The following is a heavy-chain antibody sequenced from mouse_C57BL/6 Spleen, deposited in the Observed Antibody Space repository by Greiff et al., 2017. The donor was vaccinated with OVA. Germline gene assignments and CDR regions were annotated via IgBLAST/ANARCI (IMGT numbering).Heavy chain of an antibody. J-gene: IGHJ4*01. D-gene: IGHD1-1*01. V-gene: IGHV1-64*01. CDR2: IHPNSGST. CDR3: ARSNGPYYYAMDY. CDR1: GYTFTSYW. Sequence: QVQLQQPGAELVKPGASVKLSCKASGYTFTSYWMHWVKQRPGQGLEWIGMIHPNSGSTNYNEKFKSKATLTVDKSSSTAYMQLSSLTSEDSAVYYGARSNGPYYYAMDYWGQGTSVTVSS.